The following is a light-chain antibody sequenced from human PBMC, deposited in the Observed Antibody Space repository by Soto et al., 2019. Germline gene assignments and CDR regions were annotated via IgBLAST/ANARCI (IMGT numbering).Light chain of an antibody. CDR1: QSFRGL. V-gene: IGKV3-11*01. CDR3: QQRSNWPPIT. J-gene: IGKJ5*01. Sequence: EVVLTQSPVTLSLSPGERAPLSCRASQSFRGLLAWYQQKPGQAPRLLIYDAYNRATGIPPRFSGSGSGTDFTLTISSLEPEDFAVYYCQQRSNWPPITFGQGTRLEIK. CDR2: DAY.